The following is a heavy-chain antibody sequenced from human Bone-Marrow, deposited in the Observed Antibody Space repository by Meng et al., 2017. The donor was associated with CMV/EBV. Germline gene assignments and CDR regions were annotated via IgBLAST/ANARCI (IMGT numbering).Heavy chain of an antibody. D-gene: IGHD2-2*02. V-gene: IGHV1-69*05. CDR3: ASTHTHRHCSSTSCYMFDY. CDR1: GYTFTGYY. CDR2: IIPIFGTA. J-gene: IGHJ4*02. Sequence: SVKVSCKASGYTFTGYYMHWVRQAPGQGLEWMGGIIPIFGTANYAQKFQGRVTITTDESTSTAYMELTSLRSEDTAVYYCASTHTHRHCSSTSCYMFDYWGQGTRVTGSS.